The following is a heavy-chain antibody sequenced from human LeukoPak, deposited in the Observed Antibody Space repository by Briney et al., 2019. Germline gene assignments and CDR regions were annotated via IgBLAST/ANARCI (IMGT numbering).Heavy chain of an antibody. Sequence: ETPSLTCMVSVDSLCSYYASWIRHTPGEGLESIGYIYYSGSTNYNPSLKSRVTISVDTSNNHFSLKLSSVTAADTAVYDCARKRVGTTTFYYYGMDVWGQGTTVTVSS. D-gene: IGHD1-26*01. J-gene: IGHJ6*02. CDR1: VDSLCSYY. CDR3: ARKRVGTTTFYYYGMDV. V-gene: IGHV4-59*01. CDR2: IYYSGST.